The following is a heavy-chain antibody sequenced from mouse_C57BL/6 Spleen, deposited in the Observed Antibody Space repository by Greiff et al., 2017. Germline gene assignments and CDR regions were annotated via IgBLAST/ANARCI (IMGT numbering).Heavy chain of an antibody. V-gene: IGHV1-69*01. CDR2: IDPSDSYT. Sequence: QVQLQQPGAELVMPGASVKLSCKASGYTFTSYWMHWVKQRPGQGLEWIGEIDPSDSYTNYNQKFKGKATLTVDQSSSTAYMQLNSLTSEDSAVYYCASNLVGFAYWGQGTLVTVSA. J-gene: IGHJ3*01. D-gene: IGHD1-1*01. CDR3: ASNLVGFAY. CDR1: GYTFTSYW.